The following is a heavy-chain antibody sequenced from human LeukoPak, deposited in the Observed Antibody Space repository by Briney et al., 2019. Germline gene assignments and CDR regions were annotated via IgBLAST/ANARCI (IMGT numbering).Heavy chain of an antibody. Sequence: SETLSLTCAVYGGSFSGYYWSWIRQPPGKGLEWIGEINHSGSTNYNPSLKSRVTISVDTSKNQFSLKLSSVTAADTAVYYCARDGDPEQWPTQIASPGINDAFDIWGQGTMVTVSS. CDR1: GGSFSGYY. D-gene: IGHD6-19*01. J-gene: IGHJ3*02. CDR3: ARDGDPEQWPTQIASPGINDAFDI. CDR2: INHSGST. V-gene: IGHV4-34*01.